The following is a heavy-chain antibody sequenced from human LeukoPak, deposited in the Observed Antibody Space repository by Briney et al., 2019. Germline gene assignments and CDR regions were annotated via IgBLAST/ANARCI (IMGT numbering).Heavy chain of an antibody. J-gene: IGHJ4*02. CDR2: IWYDGSNK. V-gene: IGHV3-33*01. Sequence: SGGSLRLSCAASGFTFSSYGMHWVRQAPGKGLEWVAVIWYDGSNKYYADSVEGRFTISRDNSKNTLYLQMNSLRAEDTAVYYCARVAVAGEYFDYWGQGTLVTVSS. CDR1: GFTFSSYG. D-gene: IGHD6-19*01. CDR3: ARVAVAGEYFDY.